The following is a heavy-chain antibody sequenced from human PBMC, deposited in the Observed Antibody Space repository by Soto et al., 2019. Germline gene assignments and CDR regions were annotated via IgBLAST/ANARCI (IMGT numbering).Heavy chain of an antibody. CDR2: MSHSGGT. CDR1: GGSVNSGNYY. J-gene: IGHJ3*02. Sequence: QVQLQQWRAGLLKPSETLSLTCAVFGGSVNSGNYYWSWIRQPPGKELEWIGEMSHSGGTHFNPSLKSRVTISVDTSKNQFSLKMSSVTAADTALYYCARVERGTATTVVDAFDIWGPGTMVTVSS. CDR3: ARVERGTATTVVDAFDI. V-gene: IGHV4-34*01. D-gene: IGHD1-1*01.